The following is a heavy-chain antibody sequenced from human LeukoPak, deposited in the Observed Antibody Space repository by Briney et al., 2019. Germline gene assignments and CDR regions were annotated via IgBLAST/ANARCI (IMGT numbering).Heavy chain of an antibody. V-gene: IGHV5-51*01. CDR1: GYSFTSYW. CDR2: IYPGDADT. J-gene: IGHJ3*02. Sequence: GESLKISCKGSGYSFTSYWIGWVRQMPGKGLEWMGIIYPGDADTRYSPSFQGQATISADKSISTAYLQWSSLTASDTAMYYCARSVTNAFDIWGQGTMVTVSS. CDR3: ARSVTNAFDI. D-gene: IGHD3-10*01.